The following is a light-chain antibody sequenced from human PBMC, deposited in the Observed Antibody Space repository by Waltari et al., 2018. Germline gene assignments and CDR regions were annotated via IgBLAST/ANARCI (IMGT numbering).Light chain of an antibody. Sequence: DIQMTQSPSNLTASVGDRVTITCRASQSVDRWLTWFQQKPDKAPQLLIYGASGLASGVSSRFSGSGSGTEFTLTISSLQPEDAATYYCQQCAASSWTFGQGTKVEIK. V-gene: IGKV1-5*03. J-gene: IGKJ1*01. CDR3: QQCAASSWT. CDR2: GAS. CDR1: QSVDRW.